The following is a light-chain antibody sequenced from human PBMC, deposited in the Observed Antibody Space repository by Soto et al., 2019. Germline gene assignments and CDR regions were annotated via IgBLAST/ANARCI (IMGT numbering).Light chain of an antibody. CDR2: QDS. CDR3: QAWDSSTVV. Sequence: SYELTQPPSVSVSPGQTASMTCSGDKLGDKYASWYQQKPGQSPVLVIYQDSKRPSGIPERFSGSNSGNTATLTISGTQAMDEADYYCQAWDSSTVVFGGGTKLTFL. J-gene: IGLJ2*01. CDR1: KLGDKY. V-gene: IGLV3-1*01.